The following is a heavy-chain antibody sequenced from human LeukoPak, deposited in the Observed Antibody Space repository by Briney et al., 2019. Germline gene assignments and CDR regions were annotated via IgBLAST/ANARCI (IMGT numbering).Heavy chain of an antibody. CDR1: GYTFTTYY. V-gene: IGHV1-46*03. D-gene: IGHD4-17*01. J-gene: IGHJ4*02. CDR2: FNPSGGST. CDR3: TRGDYEERFDY. Sequence: GASVKVSCKASGYTFTTYYIHWVRQAPGQGLEWVGIFNPSGGSTNYAQKFQDRVTMTRDTSTSTVYMELSSLRSEDTAVYYCTRGDYEERFDYWGQGTLVTASS.